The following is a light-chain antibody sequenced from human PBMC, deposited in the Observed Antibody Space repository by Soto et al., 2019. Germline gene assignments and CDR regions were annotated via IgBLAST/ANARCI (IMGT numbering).Light chain of an antibody. CDR2: AAS. V-gene: IGKV1-27*01. CDR1: QGISNY. CDR3: RKYNSAPPFT. J-gene: IGKJ3*01. Sequence: DIQMTQSPSSLSASVGDRVTITCRASQGISNYLAWYQQKPAKVPKLLIYAASTLQSGVPSRFSGSGSGTDFTLTISSLQPEDVATYYCRKYNSAPPFTFGPGTKVDIK.